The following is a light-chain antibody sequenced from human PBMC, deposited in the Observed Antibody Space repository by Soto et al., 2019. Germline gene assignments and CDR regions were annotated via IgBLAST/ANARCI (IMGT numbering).Light chain of an antibody. J-gene: IGKJ2*01. Sequence: DIVLTQSPGTLSLSPGERATLSCSSSHSISGSLLAWYQQKGGQAPRRLIYGASSRATGSPDRFSGSASGTAFTFIISRLEPEDFAVYYCPQYGSIPHTFGQGTKLETK. CDR2: GAS. CDR3: PQYGSIPHT. CDR1: HSISGSL. V-gene: IGKV3-20*01.